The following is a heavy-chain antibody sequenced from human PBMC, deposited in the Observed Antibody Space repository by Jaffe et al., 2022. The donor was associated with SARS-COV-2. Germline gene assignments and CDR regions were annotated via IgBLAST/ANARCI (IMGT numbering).Heavy chain of an antibody. V-gene: IGHV3-21*01. CDR1: GFSFSTYS. CDR2: ITWTGDYA. D-gene: IGHD5-12*01. Sequence: DVQLVVSGGGLVKPGGSLRLSCAASGFSFSTYSMNWFRQAPGKGLEWVSSITWTGDYAYYADSVKGRFTNSRDNAKNSLFLQMNNLRAEDTAIYYCVRLINGYNDFWGQGTLVTVSS. J-gene: IGHJ4*02. CDR3: VRLINGYNDF.